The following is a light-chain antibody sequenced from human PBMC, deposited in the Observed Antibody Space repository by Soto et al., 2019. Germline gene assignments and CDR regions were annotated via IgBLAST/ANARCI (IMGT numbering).Light chain of an antibody. V-gene: IGLV2-14*01. CDR3: NSYTSTSARV. CDR1: NSDVGAYNF. J-gene: IGLJ3*02. Sequence: QSALTQPASVSGSPGQSITISCTGSNSDVGAYNFVSWYQQHPGKAPKLIIYEVSNRPSGVSNRFSGSKSGNTASLTISGLQAEDEADYYCNSYTSTSARVFGGGTKLTVL. CDR2: EVS.